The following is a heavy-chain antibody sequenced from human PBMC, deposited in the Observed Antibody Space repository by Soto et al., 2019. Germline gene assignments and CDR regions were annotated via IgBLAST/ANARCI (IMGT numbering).Heavy chain of an antibody. D-gene: IGHD3-10*01. V-gene: IGHV1-3*01. CDR2: INAGNGDT. Sequence: QVQLVQSGAEVKKPGASVKVSCKASGYIFSNYLLHWVRQAPGQRLEWMGWINAGNGDTKYSQKFQGGVTFTRDTSASTVYMELSSLRSEDTAVYYCATPSCGSGNLYWGQGTLVTVSS. CDR3: ATPSCGSGNLY. CDR1: GYIFSNYL. J-gene: IGHJ4*02.